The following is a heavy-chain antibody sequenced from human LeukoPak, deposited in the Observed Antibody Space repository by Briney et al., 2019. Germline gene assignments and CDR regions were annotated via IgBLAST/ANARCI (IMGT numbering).Heavy chain of an antibody. D-gene: IGHD6-13*01. J-gene: IGHJ5*02. Sequence: SETLSLTCIVSGGSISSYYWNWIRQPAGKGLEWIGRIYTSGSTSYSPSLKSRVTMSVDTSKNQISLKLTSVTAADTAVYYCARDSSSYNWFDPWGQGTLVTVSS. CDR3: ARDSSSYNWFDP. V-gene: IGHV4-4*07. CDR2: IYTSGST. CDR1: GGSISSYY.